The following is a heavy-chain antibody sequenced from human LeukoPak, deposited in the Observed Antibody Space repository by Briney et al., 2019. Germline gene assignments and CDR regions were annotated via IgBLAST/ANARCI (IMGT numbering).Heavy chain of an antibody. V-gene: IGHV3-11*04. D-gene: IGHD2-15*01. J-gene: IGHJ4*02. CDR1: GFTFSETS. CDR3: ARQDCTGGSCYSGDVFDY. CDR2: ISSGGSTI. Sequence: PGGSLRLSCVASGFTFSETSMAWVRQAPGKGLEWVSSISSGGSTIYYADSVKGRFTISRDNAKNSLYLQMNSLRAEDTAVYYCARQDCTGGSCYSGDVFDYWGQGTLVTVSS.